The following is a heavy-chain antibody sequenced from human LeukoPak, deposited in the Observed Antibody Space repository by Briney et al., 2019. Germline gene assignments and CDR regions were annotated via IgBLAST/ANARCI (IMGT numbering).Heavy chain of an antibody. J-gene: IGHJ3*02. CDR1: GFTFSSYS. CDR3: ARDGRDGYNVAGAFDI. V-gene: IGHV3-48*01. CDR2: ISSSSSTI. D-gene: IGHD5-24*01. Sequence: GGALRLSCAASGFTFSSYSMNWVRQAPGKGVEGVSYISSSSSTIYYADSVKGRFTISRDNAKNSLYLQMNSLRAEDTAVYYCARDGRDGYNVAGAFDIWGQGTMVTVSS.